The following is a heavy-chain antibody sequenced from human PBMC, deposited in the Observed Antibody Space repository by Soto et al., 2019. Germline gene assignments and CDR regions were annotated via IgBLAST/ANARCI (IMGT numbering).Heavy chain of an antibody. CDR3: AGVHYDILTGPY. V-gene: IGHV3-21*01. J-gene: IGHJ4*02. Sequence: EVQLVESGGGLVKPGGSLRLSCAASGFTFSSYSMNWVRQAPGKGLEWVSSISSSSSYIYYADSVKGRFTISRDNAKNSLYLQMNSLRAEDTAVYYCAGVHYDILTGPYWGQGTLVTVSS. CDR2: ISSSSSYI. D-gene: IGHD3-9*01. CDR1: GFTFSSYS.